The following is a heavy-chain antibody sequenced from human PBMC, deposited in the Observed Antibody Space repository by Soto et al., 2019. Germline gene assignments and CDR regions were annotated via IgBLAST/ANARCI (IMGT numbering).Heavy chain of an antibody. CDR1: GFTFSSYA. J-gene: IGHJ4*02. D-gene: IGHD1-26*01. CDR3: AREGGSYYFDY. Sequence: EVQLVESGGGLVQPGGSLRLSCAASGFTFSSYAMHWARQAPGKGLEYLSTISRNGGSTYYANSVKGRFTISRDNSKNTLYLQMGSLRAEDMAVYYCAREGGSYYFDYWGQGTLVTVSS. CDR2: ISRNGGST. V-gene: IGHV3-64*01.